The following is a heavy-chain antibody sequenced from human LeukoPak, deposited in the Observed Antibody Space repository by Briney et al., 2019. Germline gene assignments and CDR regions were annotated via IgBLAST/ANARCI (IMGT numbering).Heavy chain of an antibody. CDR3: ARGHYVMDV. CDR2: IHTSSSYT. Sequence: PGGSLRLSCAASGFTFSDYYMRWIRQAPGKGLEWVSYIHTSSSYTDYSDSVRGRFTISRDNAKNSLHLQMNSLRAEDTAVYYCARGHYVMDVWGQGTTVTVSS. J-gene: IGHJ6*02. V-gene: IGHV3-11*05. CDR1: GFTFSDYY.